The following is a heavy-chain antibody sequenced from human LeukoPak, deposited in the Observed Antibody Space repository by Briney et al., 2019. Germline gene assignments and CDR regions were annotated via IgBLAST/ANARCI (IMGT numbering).Heavy chain of an antibody. V-gene: IGHV1-69*05. CDR1: GCTFSSYA. CDR3: ARDLSIPPTQYYFDY. CDR2: IIPIFGTA. J-gene: IGHJ4*02. Sequence: SVKVSCKASGCTFSSYAISWVRQAPGQGLEWMGGIIPIFGTANYAQKFQGRVTITTDDSTSTAYMELSSLRSEDTAVYYCARDLSIPPTQYYFDYWGQGTLVTVS. D-gene: IGHD1-14*01.